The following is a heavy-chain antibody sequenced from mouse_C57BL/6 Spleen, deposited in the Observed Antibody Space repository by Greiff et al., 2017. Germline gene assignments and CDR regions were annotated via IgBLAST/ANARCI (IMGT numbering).Heavy chain of an antibody. D-gene: IGHD1-1*02. Sequence: QVQLQQSGPGLVQPSQSLSITCTVSGFSFTSYGVHWVRQSPGKGLEWLGVIWSGVSTDCNAAFISRLSISKDNSKGQVFFKMNSLQADDTTIDYCARKADYGGCDYARDYWGQGTSVTVSS. J-gene: IGHJ4*01. CDR2: IWSGVST. V-gene: IGHV2-2*01. CDR3: ARKADYGGCDYARDY. CDR1: GFSFTSYG.